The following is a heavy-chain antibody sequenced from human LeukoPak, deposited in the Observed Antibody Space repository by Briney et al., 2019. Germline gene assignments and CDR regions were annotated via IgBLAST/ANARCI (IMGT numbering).Heavy chain of an antibody. CDR2: ISYDGSNK. CDR3: ARRMGATPVGNAFDI. Sequence: PGGSLRLSCAASGFTFSNYAMHWVRQAPGKGLEWMAIISYDGSNKDCADSVKGRFTISRDNSKNTLYLQVNGLRTEDTAVYYCARRMGATPVGNAFDIWGQGTMVTVS. J-gene: IGHJ3*02. D-gene: IGHD1-26*01. V-gene: IGHV3-30-3*01. CDR1: GFTFSNYA.